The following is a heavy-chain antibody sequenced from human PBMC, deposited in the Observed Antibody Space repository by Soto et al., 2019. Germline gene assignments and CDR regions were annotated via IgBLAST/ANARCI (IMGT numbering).Heavy chain of an antibody. CDR1: GYSFTSYW. D-gene: IGHD6-13*01. CDR2: IYPGDSDT. CDR3: ARCPQRSTVAAAGTSTYYYGMDV. V-gene: IGHV5-51*01. J-gene: IGHJ6*02. Sequence: EVQLVQSGAEVKKPGESLKISCKGSGYSFTSYWIGWVRQMPGKGLEWMGIIYPGDSDTRYSPSFQGQVTISADKSISTAYLQWSSLKASDTAMYYCARCPQRSTVAAAGTSTYYYGMDVWGQGTTVTVSS.